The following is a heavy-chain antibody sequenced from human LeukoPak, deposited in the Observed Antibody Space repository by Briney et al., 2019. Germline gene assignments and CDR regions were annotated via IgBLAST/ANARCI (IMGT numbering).Heavy chain of an antibody. CDR3: AKETATTPRWYFDL. CDR1: GFTFRTYG. Sequence: GRSLRLSCAAPGFTFRTYGMNWVRQAPGKGLEWVAVISYDGRNKNYADSVKGRFTISRDNSKNTLYLQMNSLRPEDTAAYYCAKETATTPRWYFDLWGRGTLVTVSS. J-gene: IGHJ2*01. V-gene: IGHV3-30*18. D-gene: IGHD1-26*01. CDR2: ISYDGRNK.